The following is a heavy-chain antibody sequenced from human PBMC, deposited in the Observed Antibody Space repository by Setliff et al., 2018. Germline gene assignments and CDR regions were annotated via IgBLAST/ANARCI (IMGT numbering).Heavy chain of an antibody. J-gene: IGHJ6*03. CDR3: ARGPSGWSSATSRYYFYMDV. V-gene: IGHV1-69*13. D-gene: IGHD6-19*01. Sequence: GASVKVSCKAFGGTFSNSAINWVRQAPGQGLEWMGGIIPIRGAADYAQKFQGKVIITADGSTSTAYMELTSLRSDDAAAYYCARGPSGWSSATSRYYFYMDVWGKGTTVTVS. CDR2: IIPIRGAA. CDR1: GGTFSNSA.